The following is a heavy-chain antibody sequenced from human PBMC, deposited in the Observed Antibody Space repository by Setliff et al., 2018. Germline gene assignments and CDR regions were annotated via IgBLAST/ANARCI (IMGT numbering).Heavy chain of an antibody. CDR2: IYHSGST. CDR3: ARDGYYGSGIYYPLAF. D-gene: IGHD3-10*01. Sequence: PSETLSLTCAVSGYSISSGYYWGWIRQPPGKGLEWIGSIYHSGSTNYNPSLKSRVTISVDTSKNQFSLKLTSVTAADTAVYYCARDGYYGSGIYYPLAFWGQGTLVTVSS. J-gene: IGHJ4*02. CDR1: GYSISSGYY. V-gene: IGHV4-38-2*02.